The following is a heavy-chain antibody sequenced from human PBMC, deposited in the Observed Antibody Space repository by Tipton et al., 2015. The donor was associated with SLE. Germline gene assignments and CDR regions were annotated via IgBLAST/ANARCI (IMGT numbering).Heavy chain of an antibody. CDR2: IRSKAYGGTT. D-gene: IGHD3-3*01. J-gene: IGHJ6*03. V-gene: IGHV3-49*04. Sequence: RSLRLSCTASGFTFGDYAMSWVRQAPGKGLEWVGFIRSKAYGGTTEYAASVKGRFTISRDDSKSIAYLQMNSLKTEDTAVYYCTRGVLRFLECFRWDYYYYYMDVWGKVTTVTVSS. CDR1: GFTFGDYA. CDR3: TRGVLRFLECFRWDYYYYYMDV.